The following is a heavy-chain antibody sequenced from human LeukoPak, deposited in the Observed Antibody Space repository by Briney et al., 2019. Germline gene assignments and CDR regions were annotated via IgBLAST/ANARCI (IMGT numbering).Heavy chain of an antibody. V-gene: IGHV1-69*06. CDR3: ARTPNYADSSGAIVGGDYYYYYYMDV. CDR2: IIPIFATA. CDR1: GGTFSSYA. D-gene: IGHD3-22*01. J-gene: IGHJ6*03. Sequence: SVKVSCTPSGGTFSSYAISWVRQAARQGLEWMGGIIPIFATANYAQKFQGRVTSTADKSTSTAYMELSSLRSEDTTVYYWARTPNYADSSGAIVGGDYYYYYYMDVWGKGTTVTVSS.